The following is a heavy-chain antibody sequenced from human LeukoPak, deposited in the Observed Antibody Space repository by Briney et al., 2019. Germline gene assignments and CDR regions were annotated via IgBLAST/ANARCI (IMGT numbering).Heavy chain of an antibody. V-gene: IGHV3-48*04. J-gene: IGHJ4*02. Sequence: GGSLRLSCAASGFTFSNAWMNWVRQAPGKGLEWVSYISSSSSTIYYADSVKGRFTIPRDNAKNSLYLQMNSLRAEDTAVYYCARDTNIAAADYWGQGTLVTVSS. CDR2: ISSSSSTI. CDR1: GFTFSNAW. D-gene: IGHD6-13*01. CDR3: ARDTNIAAADY.